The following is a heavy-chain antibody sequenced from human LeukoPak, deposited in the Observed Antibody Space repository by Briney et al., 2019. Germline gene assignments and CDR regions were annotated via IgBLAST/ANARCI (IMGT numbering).Heavy chain of an antibody. CDR2: IIPIFCTA. Sequence: SVKVSCKASGGTFSSYAISWVRQAPGQGLEWMGRIIPIFCTANYARKFQGRVTITTHESTSTAYMELSSLRSEDTAVYYCARGGPVKRDWQRLVRKYYYYYYMDVWGKGTTVTVSS. CDR3: ARGGPVKRDWQRLVRKYYYYYYMDV. D-gene: IGHD6-13*01. J-gene: IGHJ6*03. V-gene: IGHV1-69*05. CDR1: GGTFSSYA.